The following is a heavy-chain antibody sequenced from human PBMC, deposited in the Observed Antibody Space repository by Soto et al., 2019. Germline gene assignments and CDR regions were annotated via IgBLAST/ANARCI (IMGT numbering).Heavy chain of an antibody. CDR1: GFTFSSYW. J-gene: IGHJ3*02. V-gene: IGHV3-7*01. D-gene: IGHD6-6*01. Sequence: GGSLRPSCAASGFTFSSYWMSWVRQAPGKGLEWVANIKQDGSEKYYVDSVKGRFTISRDNAKNSLYLQMNSLRAEDTAVYYCARDEKGIAARPGAFDIWGQGTMVTVSS. CDR3: ARDEKGIAARPGAFDI. CDR2: IKQDGSEK.